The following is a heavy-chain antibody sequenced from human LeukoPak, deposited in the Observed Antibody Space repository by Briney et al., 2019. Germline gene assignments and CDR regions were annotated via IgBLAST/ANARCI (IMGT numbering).Heavy chain of an antibody. CDR3: ARDLPIYDYVWGSYHSGAFDI. CDR2: IYYSGST. V-gene: IGHV4-39*07. D-gene: IGHD3-16*02. Sequence: DPSETLSLTCTVSGGSISSSSYYWGWIRQPPGKGLEWIGSIYYSGSTYYNPSLKSRVTISVDTSKNQFSLKLSSVTAADTAVYYCARDLPIYDYVWGSYHSGAFDIWGQGTMVTVSS. J-gene: IGHJ3*02. CDR1: GGSISSSSYY.